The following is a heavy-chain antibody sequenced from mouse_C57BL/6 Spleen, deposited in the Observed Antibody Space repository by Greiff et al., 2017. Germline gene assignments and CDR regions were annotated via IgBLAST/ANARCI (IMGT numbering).Heavy chain of an antibody. CDR1: GYTFTSYW. J-gene: IGHJ4*01. D-gene: IGHD2-1*01. CDR2: IHPNSGST. V-gene: IGHV1-64*01. Sequence: VQLQQPGAELVKPGASVKLSCKASGYTFTSYWMHWVKQRPGQGLEWIGMIHPNSGSTNYNEKFKSKATLTVGKSSSTAYMQLSSLTSEDSAVYYCARSYGNPDYYAMDYWGQGTSVTVSS. CDR3: ARSYGNPDYYAMDY.